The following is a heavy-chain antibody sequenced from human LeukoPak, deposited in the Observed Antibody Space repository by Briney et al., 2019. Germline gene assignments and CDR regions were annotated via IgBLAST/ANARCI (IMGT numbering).Heavy chain of an antibody. Sequence: PSETLSLTCTVSGGSMNNSNYYWGWIRQPPGKGLEWIGSIYHSGSTYYNPSLKSRVTISVDTSKNQFSLKLSSVTAADTAVYYCARARVKDDSSGPAEGHAFDIWGQGTMVTVSS. V-gene: IGHV4-39*07. CDR3: ARARVKDDSSGPAEGHAFDI. J-gene: IGHJ3*02. CDR2: IYHSGST. D-gene: IGHD3-22*01. CDR1: GGSMNNSNYY.